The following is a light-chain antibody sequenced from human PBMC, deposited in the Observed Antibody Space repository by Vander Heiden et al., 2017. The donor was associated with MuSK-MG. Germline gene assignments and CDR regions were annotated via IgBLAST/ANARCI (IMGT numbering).Light chain of an antibody. V-gene: IGKV3-20*01. J-gene: IGKJ4*01. Sequence: EIVLTQSPGTLSLSPGERATLSCRASQSVSSSYLAWYQQKPGQAPRLLIYGASSRATGIPDRFSGSGSGTDVTLTISRLEPEDCAVYYWQQYGSSPFGGGTKVEIK. CDR1: QSVSSSY. CDR3: QQYGSSP. CDR2: GAS.